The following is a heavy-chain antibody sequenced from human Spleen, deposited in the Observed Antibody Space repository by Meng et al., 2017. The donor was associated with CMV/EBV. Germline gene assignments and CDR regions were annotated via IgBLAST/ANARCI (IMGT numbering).Heavy chain of an antibody. J-gene: IGHJ3*01. Sequence: GGSLRLSCAASGFTLRSYSMNWVRQAPGKGLQWVSSSSLGDHIYYADSVKGRFTISRDNAQNSLYLQMNSLRVDDTAMYYCTRDFGFDRDSFDLWGQGTMVTVSS. V-gene: IGHV3-21*01. CDR1: GFTLRSYS. D-gene: IGHD3-22*01. CDR3: TRDFGFDRDSFDL. CDR2: SSLGDHI.